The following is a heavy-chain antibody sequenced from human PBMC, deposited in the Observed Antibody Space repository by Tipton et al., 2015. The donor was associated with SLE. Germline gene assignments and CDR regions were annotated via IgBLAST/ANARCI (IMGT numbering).Heavy chain of an antibody. CDR2: IYHSGST. D-gene: IGHD2-2*01. V-gene: IGHV4-38-2*02. CDR1: GYSISSGYY. J-gene: IGHJ4*02. Sequence: LRLSCTVSGYSISSGYYWGWIRQPPGKGLEWIGSIYHSGSTYYNPSLKSRVTISVDTSKNQFSLKLSSVTAADTAVYYCARGLIYCSSTSCYDGYFDYWGQGTLVTVSS. CDR3: ARGLIYCSSTSCYDGYFDY.